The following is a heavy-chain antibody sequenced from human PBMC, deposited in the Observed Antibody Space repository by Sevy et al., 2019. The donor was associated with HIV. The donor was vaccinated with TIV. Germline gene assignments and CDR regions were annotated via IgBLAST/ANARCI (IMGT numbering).Heavy chain of an antibody. J-gene: IGHJ6*02. D-gene: IGHD3-3*01. CDR3: VKDPDYNFWRGDYGMDV. Sequence: GGSLRLSCSGSGFSFSNSAMNWVRQTPGKGLKYVSAISSDGVSTYYTDSGRGRFTISRDNSKNTRYLQMNSLRVEDTAVYYCVKDPDYNFWRGDYGMDVWGQGTTVTVSS. CDR2: ISSDGVST. CDR1: GFSFSNSA. V-gene: IGHV3-64D*06.